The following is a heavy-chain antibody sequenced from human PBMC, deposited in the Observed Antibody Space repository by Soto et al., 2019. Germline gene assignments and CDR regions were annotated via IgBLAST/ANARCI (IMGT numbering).Heavy chain of an antibody. CDR2: INHSGST. CDR3: ARVSCSSTSCQNDAFDI. Sequence: QVQLQQWGAGLLKPSETLSLTCAVYGGSFSGYYWSWIRQPPGKGLEWIGEINHSGSTNYNQSLKSRVTISVDTSKNQFSLNLSSVTAADTAEYYCARVSCSSTSCQNDAFDIWGRGKMGTVSS. D-gene: IGHD2-2*01. CDR1: GGSFSGYY. V-gene: IGHV4-34*01. J-gene: IGHJ3*02.